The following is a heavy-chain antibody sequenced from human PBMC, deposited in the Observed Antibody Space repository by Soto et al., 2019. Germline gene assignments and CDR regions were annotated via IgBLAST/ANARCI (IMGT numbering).Heavy chain of an antibody. CDR3: ARGKDYYDSSGYYSYYFDC. J-gene: IGHJ4*02. Sequence: SETLSLTCTVSGGYISSYYWSWIRQPPGKGLEWIGYISHTGSTNYNPSLKSRVTISVDTSKNQFSLKLSSVTAADTAVYYCARGKDYYDSSGYYSYYFDCWGQGTRVTVSS. CDR2: ISHTGST. D-gene: IGHD3-22*01. CDR1: GGYISSYY. V-gene: IGHV4-59*12.